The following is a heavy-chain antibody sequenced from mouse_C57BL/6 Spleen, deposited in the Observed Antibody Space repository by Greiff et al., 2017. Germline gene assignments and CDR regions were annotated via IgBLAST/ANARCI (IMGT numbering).Heavy chain of an antibody. Sequence: VQLVESGPGLVQPSQSLSITCTVSGFSLTSYGVHWVRQSPGKGLEWLGVRWSGGSTDYNAAFISRLSISKDNSKSQVFFEMNILQADDTAIYYCARIIYYDYPNAMDYWGQGTSVTVSS. CDR1: GFSLTSYG. D-gene: IGHD2-4*01. CDR3: ARIIYYDYPNAMDY. V-gene: IGHV2-2*01. CDR2: RWSGGST. J-gene: IGHJ4*01.